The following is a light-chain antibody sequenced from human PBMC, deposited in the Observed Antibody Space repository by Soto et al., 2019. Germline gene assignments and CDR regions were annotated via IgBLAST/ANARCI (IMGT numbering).Light chain of an antibody. CDR1: SSDVGSYNL. Sequence: QSVLTQPASVSGSPGQSITISCTGTSSDVGSYNLVSWYQQHPGKAPKLMIYEGSKRPSGVSNRVSGSKSGNTASLTISGLQAEDEADYYCCSYAGSSTLVFGGGTQLTGL. CDR2: EGS. CDR3: CSYAGSSTLV. V-gene: IGLV2-23*01. J-gene: IGLJ3*02.